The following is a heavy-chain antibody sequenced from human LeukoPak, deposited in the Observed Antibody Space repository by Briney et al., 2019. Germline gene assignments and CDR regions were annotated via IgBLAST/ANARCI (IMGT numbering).Heavy chain of an antibody. Sequence: GGSLRLSCAASGFTFSNAWMTWVRQAPGKGLEWVGRIKSKADGRTYDYAAPVKGRFASSRDDSKNTLFLQMNSLITEDTAVYYCTANSGLSFDYWGQGTLDSVPS. CDR1: GFTFSNAW. D-gene: IGHD5-12*01. J-gene: IGHJ4*02. CDR2: IKSKADGRTY. V-gene: IGHV3-15*01. CDR3: TANSGLSFDY.